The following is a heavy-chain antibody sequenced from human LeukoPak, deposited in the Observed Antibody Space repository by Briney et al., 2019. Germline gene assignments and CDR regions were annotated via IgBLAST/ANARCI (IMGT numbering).Heavy chain of an antibody. D-gene: IGHD6-19*01. CDR3: ASSPGHSSGWYVSWFDP. V-gene: IGHV3-7*01. CDR2: IKQDGSEK. J-gene: IGHJ5*02. CDR1: GFTFSSYW. Sequence: PGGSLRLSCAASGFTFSSYWMSWVRQAPGKGLEWVANIKQDGSEKYYVDSVKGRFTISRDNAKNSLYLQMNSLRAEDTAVYYCASSPGHSSGWYVSWFDPWGQGTLVTVSS.